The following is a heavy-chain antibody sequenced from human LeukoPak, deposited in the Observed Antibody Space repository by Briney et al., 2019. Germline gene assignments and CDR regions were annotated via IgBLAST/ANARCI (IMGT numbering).Heavy chain of an antibody. V-gene: IGHV4-61*02. CDR1: GGSISSGSYY. D-gene: IGHD3-10*01. J-gene: IGHJ4*02. Sequence: PSETLSLTCTVSGGSISSGSYYWSWIRQPAGKGLEWIGRIYTSGSTNYNPSLKSRVTISVDTSKNQFSLKLSSVTAADTAVYYCARGRFGKIFDYWGQGTLVTVSS. CDR3: ARGRFGKIFDY. CDR2: IYTSGST.